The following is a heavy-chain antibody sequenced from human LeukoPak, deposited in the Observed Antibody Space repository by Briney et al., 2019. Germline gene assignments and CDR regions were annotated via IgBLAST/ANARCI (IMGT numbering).Heavy chain of an antibody. CDR2: INTGTGNP. CDR1: GSSFTSYA. Sequence: ASVKLSCKTSGSSFTSYAINWVRQAPRQGLGFMGWINTGTGNPTYSHGSTGRLVFSLEASASTPYLQIRTLKAEDTAVYYCASIGAQSFDYWGQGSLVTVSS. CDR3: ASIGAQSFDY. V-gene: IGHV7-4-1*02. D-gene: IGHD3-10*01. J-gene: IGHJ4*02.